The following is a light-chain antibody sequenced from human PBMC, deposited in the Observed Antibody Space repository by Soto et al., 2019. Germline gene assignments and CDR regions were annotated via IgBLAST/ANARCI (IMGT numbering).Light chain of an antibody. J-gene: IGLJ2*01. CDR3: ETWDTNVVV. CDR2: LEGSRSY. V-gene: IGLV4-60*02. CDR1: SGHSTYI. Sequence: QLVLTQSSSASASLGSSVKLTCTLSSGHSTYIIAWHQQQPGKAPRYLMKLEGSRSYNKGSGIPDRFSGSSSGADRYLTISNLQFEDEADYYCETWDTNVVVFGGGTQLTVL.